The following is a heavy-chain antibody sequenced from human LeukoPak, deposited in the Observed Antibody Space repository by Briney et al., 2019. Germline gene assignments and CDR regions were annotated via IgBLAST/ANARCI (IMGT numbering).Heavy chain of an antibody. J-gene: IGHJ3*02. V-gene: IGHV4-34*01. CDR2: INHSGST. Sequence: SEALSLTCAVYGGSFSGYYWSWIRQPPGKGLEWIGEINHSGSTNYNPSLKSRVTISVDTSKNQFSLKLSSVTAADTAVYYCARGRYPDAFDIWGQGTMVTVSS. CDR1: GGSFSGYY. D-gene: IGHD1-1*01. CDR3: ARGRYPDAFDI.